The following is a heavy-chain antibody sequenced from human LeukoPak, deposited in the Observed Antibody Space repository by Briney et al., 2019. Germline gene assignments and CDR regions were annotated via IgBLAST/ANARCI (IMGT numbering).Heavy chain of an antibody. CDR2: INSDGTNT. D-gene: IGHD1-26*01. J-gene: IGHJ3*01. CDR1: EFTFSTYC. CDR3: VREASGVSSSAFDV. V-gene: IGHV3-74*01. Sequence: PGGSLRLSCAASEFTFSTYCMHWVRQAPGKGLVWVLRINSDGTNTDYADSVKGRFTISRDNAKNTLYMQMNSLRVDDTAVYYCVREASGVSSSAFDVWGQGTMVTVSS.